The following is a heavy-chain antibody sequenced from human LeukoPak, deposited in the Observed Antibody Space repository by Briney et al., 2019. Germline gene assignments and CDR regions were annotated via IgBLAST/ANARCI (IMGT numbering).Heavy chain of an antibody. J-gene: IGHJ4*02. D-gene: IGHD3-22*01. CDR3: ARDNMIVEAVLYYFDY. Sequence: GGSLRLSCAASGFTFSNYWMSWVRQAPGKGLEWVANIKQDGSERYYVDSVKGRFTFSRDNAKNSLYLQMNRLRAEDTAVYYCARDNMIVEAVLYYFDYWGQGTLVTVSS. CDR1: GFTFSNYW. V-gene: IGHV3-7*01. CDR2: IKQDGSER.